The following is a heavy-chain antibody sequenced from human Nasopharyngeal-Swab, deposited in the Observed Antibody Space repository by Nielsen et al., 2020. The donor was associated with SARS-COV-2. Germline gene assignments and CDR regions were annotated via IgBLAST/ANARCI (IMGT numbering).Heavy chain of an antibody. J-gene: IGHJ4*02. Sequence: GESLKISCAASGFIFSNYGMHWVRQAPGKGLEWVAVISYDGNDKYYADSVKGRFTISRDNSKNTLYLQMNSLRAEDTAVYYCAKDESYYDSSGYYYPDYWGQGTLVTVSS. D-gene: IGHD3-22*01. CDR2: ISYDGNDK. CDR3: AKDESYYDSSGYYYPDY. CDR1: GFIFSNYG. V-gene: IGHV3-30*18.